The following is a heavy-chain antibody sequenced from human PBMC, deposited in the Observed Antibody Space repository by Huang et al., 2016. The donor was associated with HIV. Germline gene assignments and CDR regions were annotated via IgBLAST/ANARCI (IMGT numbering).Heavy chain of an antibody. D-gene: IGHD3-3*01. CDR1: GFTFNGHS. J-gene: IGHJ4*02. V-gene: IGHV3-48*01. CDR2: IRRRSSNI. Sequence: EVQLVESGGGLMQPGGSLRLSCAASGFTFNGHSMHWVRQAPGKGLEWISDIRRRSSNIYYADSVKGRFTISRDNAKNSLYLQMNSLRAEDTAVYYCARDNRVSIFGAIMGYYFDYWGQGTLVTISS. CDR3: ARDNRVSIFGAIMGYYFDY.